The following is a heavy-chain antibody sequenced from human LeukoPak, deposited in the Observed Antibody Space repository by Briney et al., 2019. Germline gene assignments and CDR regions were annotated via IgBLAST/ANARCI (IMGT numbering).Heavy chain of an antibody. V-gene: IGHV5-51*01. CDR2: IYPGDSDT. J-gene: IGHJ4*02. CDR1: GYTFTSYW. CDR3: ARPRATVGATIDY. D-gene: IGHD1-26*01. Sequence: GESLKISCQGSGYTFTSYWIGWVRQMPGKGLEWMGIIYPGDSDTRYSPSFQGQVTISADKSISTAYLQWSGLKASDTAIYYCARPRATVGATIDYWGQGTLVTVSS.